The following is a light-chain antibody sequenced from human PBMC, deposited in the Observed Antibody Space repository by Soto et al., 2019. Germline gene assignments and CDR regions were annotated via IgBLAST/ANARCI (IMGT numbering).Light chain of an antibody. V-gene: IGKV1-6*01. CDR3: LQDHNYAWT. Sequence: ASQMTQSPSSLSASVGDRVTITCRASQDIRNKLGWFQQKPGKAPELLIYGASNLQSGVPSRFSGSGSGTDFTLTISSLQPEDFATDYCLQDHNYAWTFGQGTKVEIK. J-gene: IGKJ1*01. CDR2: GAS. CDR1: QDIRNK.